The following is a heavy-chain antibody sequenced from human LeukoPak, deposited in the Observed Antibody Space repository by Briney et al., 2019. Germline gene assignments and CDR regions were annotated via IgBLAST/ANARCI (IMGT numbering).Heavy chain of an antibody. CDR3: ARGPSIEARSGSFDI. Sequence: GGSLRRSCAASEVTFTSHELNWVRQAPGKGLEWVSYISSSGNSISYADSVKGRFTISRDNAKNSLYLQMISLRAEDTAVYYWARGPSIEARSGSFDIWGQGTMVTVSS. D-gene: IGHD6-6*01. V-gene: IGHV3-48*03. CDR1: EVTFTSHE. J-gene: IGHJ3*02. CDR2: ISSSGNSI.